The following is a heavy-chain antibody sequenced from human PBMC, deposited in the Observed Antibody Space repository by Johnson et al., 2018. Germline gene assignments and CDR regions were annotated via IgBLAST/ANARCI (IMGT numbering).Heavy chain of an antibody. V-gene: IGHV3-30*18. CDR3: AKGRFYYYDSSGYDPDAFDI. D-gene: IGHD3-22*01. J-gene: IGHJ3*02. CDR1: GFTFSSYG. CDR2: ISYDGSNK. Sequence: QVQLVQSGGGVVQPGRSLRLSCAASGFTFSSYGMHWVRQAPGKGLEGVAVISYDGSNKYYADSGTGRFTISRDNSMNTLYLQMNSLRAEDTAVYYCAKGRFYYYDSSGYDPDAFDIGGQGTMVTVSS.